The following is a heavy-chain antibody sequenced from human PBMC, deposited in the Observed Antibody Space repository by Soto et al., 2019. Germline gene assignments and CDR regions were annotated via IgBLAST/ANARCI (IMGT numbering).Heavy chain of an antibody. Sequence: SETLSLTCAVYGGSFSAYYWSWIRQPPGKGLEWIGEINHSGGTSYNPSLKSRVTISVDTSKSQFSLKLTSVTAADRAVYYCARGSVDTVDSSGFYEYWGHGTQVTVSP. J-gene: IGHJ4*01. CDR1: GGSFSAYY. V-gene: IGHV4-34*01. D-gene: IGHD3-22*01. CDR2: INHSGGT. CDR3: ARGSVDTVDSSGFYEY.